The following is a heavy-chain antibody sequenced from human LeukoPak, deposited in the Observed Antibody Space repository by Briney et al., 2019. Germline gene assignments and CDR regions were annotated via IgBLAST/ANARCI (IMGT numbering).Heavy chain of an antibody. CDR3: ARDIVVVPAAMFYDY. CDR1: GYTFTSYA. V-gene: IGHV1-3*01. CDR2: INAGNGNT. Sequence: ASVKVSCKASGYTFTSYAMHWVRQAPGQRLEWMGWINAGNGNTKYSQKFQSRVTITRDTSASTAYMELSSLRSEDTAVYYCARDIVVVPAAMFYDYWGQGTLVTVSS. J-gene: IGHJ4*02. D-gene: IGHD2-2*01.